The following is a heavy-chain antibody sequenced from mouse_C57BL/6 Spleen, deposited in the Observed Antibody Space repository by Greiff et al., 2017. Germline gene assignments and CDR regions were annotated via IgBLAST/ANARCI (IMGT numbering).Heavy chain of an antibody. CDR1: GYTFTSYW. Sequence: VQLQQPGAELVRPGSSVKLSCKASGYTFTSYWMHWVKQRPIQGLEWIGNIDPSDSETHYNQKFKDKATLTVDKSSSTAYMHLSSLTSEDSAVYYCAVYYGNYVGFAYWGQGTLVTVSA. J-gene: IGHJ3*01. CDR2: IDPSDSET. V-gene: IGHV1-52*01. D-gene: IGHD2-1*01. CDR3: AVYYGNYVGFAY.